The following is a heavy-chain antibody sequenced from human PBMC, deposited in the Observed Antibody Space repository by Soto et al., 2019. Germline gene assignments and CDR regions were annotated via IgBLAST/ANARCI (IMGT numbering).Heavy chain of an antibody. CDR1: GGTFSSYT. V-gene: IGHV1-69*02. Sequence: QVQLVQSGAEVKKPGSSVKVSCKASGGTFSSYTISWVRQAPGQGLECMGRIIPILGIANYAQKFQGRVTITADKSTSTAYMELSSLRSEDTAVYYCARWASIAAAGANWYFDLWGRGTLVTVSS. CDR2: IIPILGIA. D-gene: IGHD6-13*01. J-gene: IGHJ2*01. CDR3: ARWASIAAAGANWYFDL.